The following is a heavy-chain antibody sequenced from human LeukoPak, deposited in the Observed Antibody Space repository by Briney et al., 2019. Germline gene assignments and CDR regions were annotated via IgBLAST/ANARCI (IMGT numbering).Heavy chain of an antibody. CDR2: IIPILGIA. J-gene: IGHJ5*02. CDR1: GGTFSSYA. D-gene: IGHD4-23*01. CDR3: ARSAVVRENWFDP. V-gene: IGHV1-69*04. Sequence: SVKVSCKASGGTFSSYAISWVRQAPGQGLEWMGRIIPILGIANYAQKFQGRVTITADESTSTAYMELSSLRSEDTAVYYCARSAVVRENWFDPWGQGTLVTVSS.